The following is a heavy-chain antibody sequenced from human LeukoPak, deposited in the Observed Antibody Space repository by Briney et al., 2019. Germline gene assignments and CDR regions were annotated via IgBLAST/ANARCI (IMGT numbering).Heavy chain of an antibody. CDR2: VNLQGST. J-gene: IGHJ4*02. Sequence: PGGSLRLSCAASGFTFSSYAMSWVRQPPGQGLEWIGEVNLQGSTNYNPSLMGRVAISVDTSENHVSLQLTSVTAADTAVYYCAREGGPYRPLDYSGQGTLVTVS. CDR3: AREGGPYRPLDY. V-gene: IGHV4-34*01. CDR1: GFTFSSYA. D-gene: IGHD3-16*01.